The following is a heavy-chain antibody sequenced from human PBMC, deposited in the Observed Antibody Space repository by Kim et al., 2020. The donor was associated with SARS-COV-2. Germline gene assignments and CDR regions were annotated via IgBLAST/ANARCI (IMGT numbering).Heavy chain of an antibody. CDR3: AREIYSNYGDNWFDP. D-gene: IGHD4-4*01. V-gene: IGHV7-4-1*02. CDR2: INTTTGNP. Sequence: ASVKVSCKASGYTFTSYAMNWVRQAPGQGLEWMGWINTTTGNPTYAQGFSGRFVFSLDTSVSTAYLQISSLKAENTAVYYCAREIYSNYGDNWFDPWGQGTLVIVPS. J-gene: IGHJ5*02. CDR1: GYTFTSYA.